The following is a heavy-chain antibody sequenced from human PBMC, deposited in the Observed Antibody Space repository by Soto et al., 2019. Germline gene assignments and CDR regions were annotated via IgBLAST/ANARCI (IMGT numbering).Heavy chain of an antibody. CDR3: VKTGGYSDYDFDF. CDR2: ISNDGSNK. J-gene: IGHJ4*02. V-gene: IGHV3-30*18. D-gene: IGHD5-12*01. CDR1: GFTFSHFG. Sequence: QVQLVESGGGVVQPGRSLRLSCAVSGFTFSHFGVHWVRQAPGKGLEWVAVISNDGSNKYYADSVQGRFTISGDNSKNTLYLQMNSLRAEDTAVYYCVKTGGYSDYDFDFWGRGTLVTVSS.